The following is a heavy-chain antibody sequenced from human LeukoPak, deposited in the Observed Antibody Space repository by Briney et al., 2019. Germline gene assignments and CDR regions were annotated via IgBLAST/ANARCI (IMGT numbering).Heavy chain of an antibody. CDR1: GFTFSSYS. V-gene: IGHV3-21*01. CDR3: ARGSDNWNDGGASTPDGDAFDI. J-gene: IGHJ3*02. CDR2: ISSSSSYI. Sequence: GGSLRLSCAASGFTFSSYSMNWVRQAPGKGLEWVSSISSSSSYIYYADSVKGRFTISRDNAKNSLYLQMNSLRAEDTAVYYCARGSDNWNDGGASTPDGDAFDIWGQGTMVTVSS. D-gene: IGHD1-1*01.